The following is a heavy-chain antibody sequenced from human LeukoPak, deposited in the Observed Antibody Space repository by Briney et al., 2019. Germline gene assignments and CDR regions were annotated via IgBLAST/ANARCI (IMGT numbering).Heavy chain of an antibody. Sequence: GGSLRLSCAASGFTFSSYSMNWVRQASGKGLEWVSSISSSSSYIYYADSVKGRFTISRDNAKNSLYLQMNNLRAEDSAVYYCARGSYDSGGTVDSWGQGTLVTVSS. V-gene: IGHV3-21*01. CDR1: GFTFSSYS. CDR2: ISSSSSYI. J-gene: IGHJ4*02. CDR3: ARGSYDSGGTVDS. D-gene: IGHD3-22*01.